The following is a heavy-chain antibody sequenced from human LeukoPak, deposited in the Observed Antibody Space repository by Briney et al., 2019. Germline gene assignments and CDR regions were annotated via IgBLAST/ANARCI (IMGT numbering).Heavy chain of an antibody. CDR3: AIRGISGTKYFQH. CDR1: GFTFNTSA. CDR2: IAPNGGSR. Sequence: PGGSLRLSCAVSGFTFNTSAMSWVRQIPGKGLEWVSAIAPNGGSREYRDSVKGRFTISRDNSKNTLFLQMDSLRDEDTALYYCAIRGISGTKYFQHWGQGTLVTVSS. J-gene: IGHJ1*01. D-gene: IGHD1-20*01. V-gene: IGHV3-23*01.